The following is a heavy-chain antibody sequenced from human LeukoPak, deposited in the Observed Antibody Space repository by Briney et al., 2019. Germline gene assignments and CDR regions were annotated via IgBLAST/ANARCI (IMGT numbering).Heavy chain of an antibody. D-gene: IGHD4-17*01. CDR3: ARALDYGDYLDY. CDR1: GFTFSSYS. J-gene: IGHJ4*02. CDR2: ISSSSSSYI. V-gene: IGHV3-21*01. Sequence: TGGCLRLSCAASGFTFSSYSMNWVRQAPGKGLEWVSSISSSSSSYIYYADSVKGRFTISRDNAKNSLYLQMNSLRAEDTAVYYCARALDYGDYLDYWGQGTLVTVSS.